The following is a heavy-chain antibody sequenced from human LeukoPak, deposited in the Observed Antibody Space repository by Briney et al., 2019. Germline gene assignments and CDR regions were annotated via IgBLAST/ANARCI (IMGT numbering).Heavy chain of an antibody. CDR2: ISWDGGST. D-gene: IGHD1-26*01. CDR3: ARALGAIGY. Sequence: GGSLRLSCAASGFTFDDYAMHWVRQAPGKGLEWVSLISWDGGSTYYADSVKGRFTISRDNSKNSLYLQMNSLRAEDTAVYYCARALGAIGYWGQGTLVTVSS. CDR1: GFTFDDYA. J-gene: IGHJ4*02. V-gene: IGHV3-43D*03.